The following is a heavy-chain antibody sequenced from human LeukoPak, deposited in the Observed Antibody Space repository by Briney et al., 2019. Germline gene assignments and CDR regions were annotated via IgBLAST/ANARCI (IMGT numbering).Heavy chain of an antibody. D-gene: IGHD3/OR15-3a*01. CDR3: AKGPGLSEIWFDP. Sequence: GGSLRLSCAASGFTFSSYGMHWVRQAPGKGLEWVSGITGGGGSTYYADSVKGRFTISRDNSKNTLSLQMNSLRAEDTAVYYCAKGPGLSEIWFDPWGQGTLVTVSS. J-gene: IGHJ5*02. CDR2: ITGGGGST. V-gene: IGHV3-23*01. CDR1: GFTFSSYG.